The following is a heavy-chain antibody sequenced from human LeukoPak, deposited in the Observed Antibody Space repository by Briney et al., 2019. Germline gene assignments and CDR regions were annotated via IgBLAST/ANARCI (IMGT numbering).Heavy chain of an antibody. CDR1: GYTFTGYY. D-gene: IGHD4-17*01. CDR3: ARGYGDYPGGGH. V-gene: IGHV1-2*02. CDR2: INPNSGGT. Sequence: ASVKVSCKASGYTFTGYYIHWVRQAPGQGLEWMGWINPNSGGTNYAQKFQGRVTLTRDTSISTAYMELSSLRSDDTAVYYCARGYGDYPGGGHWGQGTLVTVSS. J-gene: IGHJ4*02.